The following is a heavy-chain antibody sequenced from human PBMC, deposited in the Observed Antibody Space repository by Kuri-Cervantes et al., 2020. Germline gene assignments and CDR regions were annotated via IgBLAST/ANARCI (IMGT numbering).Heavy chain of an antibody. CDR1: GLTLSSFW. Sequence: GESLKISCAASGLTLSSFWMSWVRQAPGKGLEWVANINPDGSKKSYVESVKGRFTISRDNARNSLYLQMNSLRGEDTAVYFCVRDDEGEEPGDLDYWGQGTLVTVSS. CDR2: INPDGSKK. CDR3: VRDDEGEEPGDLDY. V-gene: IGHV3-7*01. D-gene: IGHD1-14*01. J-gene: IGHJ4*02.